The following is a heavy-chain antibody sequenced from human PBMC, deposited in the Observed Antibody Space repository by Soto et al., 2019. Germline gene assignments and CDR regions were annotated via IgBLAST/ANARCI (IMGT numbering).Heavy chain of an antibody. V-gene: IGHV3-20*04. J-gene: IGHJ4*02. Sequence: PGGSLRLSCAASGFTVISNYMSWVRQAPWKGLEWVSGISWNSDSIGYADSVKGRFTISRDNAKKSLYLQMNSLRAEDTALYYCASGRGYDILTGYYPYFDYWGQGTLVTVSS. CDR1: GFTVISNY. CDR3: ASGRGYDILTGYYPYFDY. D-gene: IGHD3-9*01. CDR2: ISWNSDSI.